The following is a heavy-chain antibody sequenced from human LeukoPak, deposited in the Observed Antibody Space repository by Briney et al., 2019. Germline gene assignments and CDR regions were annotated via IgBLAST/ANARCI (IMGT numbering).Heavy chain of an antibody. CDR3: AKDLHKVRGNSFDGVGRLSAEYFQH. Sequence: GGSLRLSCAPSGFTFSRYGMHWVREAPGKGLEWVVVISYVGSNKYYADSVKGRFTISRDNSKNTPYLQMNSLRPEDTAVYYCAKDLHKVRGNSFDGVGRLSAEYFQHWGQGTLVTVSS. D-gene: IGHD4-23*01. CDR2: ISYVGSNK. J-gene: IGHJ1*01. CDR1: GFTFSRYG. V-gene: IGHV3-30*18.